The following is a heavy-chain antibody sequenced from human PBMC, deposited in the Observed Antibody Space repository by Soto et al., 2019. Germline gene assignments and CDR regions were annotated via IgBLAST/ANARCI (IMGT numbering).Heavy chain of an antibody. V-gene: IGHV3-30*02. Sequence: HPGGSLRLSCAASGFTFSYYGMHWVRQAPGKGLEWVAIIWYDESNKYYADSVTGRFTISRDNSNNMVYLQMNSLRAEDTAVYYCAKGGSNAAMDVWGQGPRSPSP. CDR2: IWYDESNK. CDR1: GFTFSYYG. J-gene: IGHJ6*02. CDR3: AKGGSNAAMDV. D-gene: IGHD1-26*01.